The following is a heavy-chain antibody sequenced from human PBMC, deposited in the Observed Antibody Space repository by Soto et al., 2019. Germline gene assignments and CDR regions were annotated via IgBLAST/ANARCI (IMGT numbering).Heavy chain of an antibody. J-gene: IGHJ6*02. V-gene: IGHV4-59*01. CDR3: ARDLWGYCGVDCYPLDV. CDR2: LYKTDST. D-gene: IGHD2-21*02. Sequence: LSLTCTVSNASISSYYWSCIRQSPGKVLEGIGYLYKTDSTIYNPSLTNQVTISVNASRNQSSLTMNSVTAADTAVYYCARDLWGYCGVDCYPLDVWGQGTTVTVSS. CDR1: NASISSYY.